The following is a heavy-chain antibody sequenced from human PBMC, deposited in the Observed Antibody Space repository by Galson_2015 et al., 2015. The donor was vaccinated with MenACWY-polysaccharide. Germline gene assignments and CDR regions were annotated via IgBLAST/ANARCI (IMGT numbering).Heavy chain of an antibody. J-gene: IGHJ4*02. CDR1: GGSISSGDYY. V-gene: IGHV4-30-4*01. D-gene: IGHD4-17*01. CDR2: IYYSGST. CDR3: ARVTPDGDYGLFDY. Sequence: TLSLTCTVSGGSISSGDYYWSWIRQPPGKGLEWIGYIYYSGSTYCNPSLKSRVTISVDTSKNQFSLKLSSVTAADTAVYYCARVTPDGDYGLFDYWGQGTLVTVSS.